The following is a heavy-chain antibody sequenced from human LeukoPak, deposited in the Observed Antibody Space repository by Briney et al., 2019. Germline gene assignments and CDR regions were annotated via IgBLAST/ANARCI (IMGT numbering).Heavy chain of an antibody. CDR3: ARVRTSRYYDSSGYYSHYYYYGMDV. V-gene: IGHV4-4*07. Sequence: SETLSLTCTVSGGSISSYYWSWIRQPAGKGLEWIGRIYTSGSTNYNPSLKSRVTMSVDTSKNQFSLKLSSVTAADTAVYYCARVRTSRYYDSSGYYSHYYYYGMDVWGQGTTVTVSS. J-gene: IGHJ6*02. D-gene: IGHD3-22*01. CDR1: GGSISSYY. CDR2: IYTSGST.